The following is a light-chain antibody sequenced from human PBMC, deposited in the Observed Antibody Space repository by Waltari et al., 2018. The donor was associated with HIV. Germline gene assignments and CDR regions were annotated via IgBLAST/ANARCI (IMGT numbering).Light chain of an antibody. CDR1: HSLFYSSNSKTY. CDR3: QQFYSVPYT. J-gene: IGKJ2*01. CDR2: WAS. Sequence: DFVLTPSPASLALSVGERATLNCKSSHSLFYSSNSKTYLAWYQRRPGRRPKLLIYWASTREFGVPDRFRGSGSDTDFTLTITDVQAEDVAVYYCQQFYSVPYTFGQGTKLEIK. V-gene: IGKV4-1*01.